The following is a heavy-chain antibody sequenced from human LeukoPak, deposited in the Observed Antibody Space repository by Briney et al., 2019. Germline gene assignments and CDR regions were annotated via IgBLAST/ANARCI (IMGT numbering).Heavy chain of an antibody. CDR3: ARELMGLTMIVVVNPIDY. V-gene: IGHV3-21*01. CDR1: GFTFSSYS. Sequence: AGGSLSLSCAASGFTFSSYSMNWVRQAPGKGLEWVSSISSTSSYIYYADSVKGRFTISRDNAKNSLFLQMNSLRAEDTAVYYCARELMGLTMIVVVNPIDYWGQGTLVTVSS. D-gene: IGHD3-22*01. J-gene: IGHJ4*02. CDR2: ISSTSSYI.